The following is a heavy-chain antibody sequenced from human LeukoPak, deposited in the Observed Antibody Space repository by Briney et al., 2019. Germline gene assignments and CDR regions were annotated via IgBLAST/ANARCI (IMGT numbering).Heavy chain of an antibody. Sequence: ASVNVSCKVSGYTLTELSMHWVRQAPGKGLEWMGGFDPEDGETIYAQKFQGRVTMTEDTSTDTAYMELSSLRSEDTAVYYCATNRLGYCSSTSCYSYWGQGTLVTVSS. CDR1: GYTLTELS. CDR3: ATNRLGYCSSTSCYSY. CDR2: FDPEDGET. D-gene: IGHD2-2*02. V-gene: IGHV1-24*01. J-gene: IGHJ4*02.